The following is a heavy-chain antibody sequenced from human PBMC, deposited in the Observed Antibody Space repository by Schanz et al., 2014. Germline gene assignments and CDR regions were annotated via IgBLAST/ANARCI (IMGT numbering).Heavy chain of an antibody. Sequence: QVQLQQWGAGLLRPSETLSLTCAVYGGSFSGYYWSWIRQSPGKGLQWIGEIHHSGSIIYSPSRRSGVTISMDTSKNQFFLKVTSVTAADTAVYYCARHLVNAYGMDVWGQGTAVTVSS. V-gene: IGHV4-34*01. D-gene: IGHD3-3*02. CDR1: GGSFSGYY. CDR3: ARHLVNAYGMDV. J-gene: IGHJ6*02. CDR2: IHHSGSI.